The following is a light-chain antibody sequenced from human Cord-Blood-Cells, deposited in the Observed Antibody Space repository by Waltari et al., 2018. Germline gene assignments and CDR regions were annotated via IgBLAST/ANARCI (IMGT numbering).Light chain of an antibody. CDR2: GNS. J-gene: IGLJ3*02. CDR1: SSNIGAGYD. V-gene: IGLV1-40*01. CDR3: QSYDSSLSGWV. Sequence: QSVLTQLPSVSGAPGQRVTISCTGSSSNIGAGYDVHWYQQLPGTAPKLLIYGNSNRPSGVPHRFSGSKSGTSASLAITGLQAEDEADYYCQSYDSSLSGWVFGGGTKLTVL.